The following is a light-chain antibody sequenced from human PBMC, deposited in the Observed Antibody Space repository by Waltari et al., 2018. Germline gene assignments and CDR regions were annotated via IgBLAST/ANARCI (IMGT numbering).Light chain of an antibody. CDR1: ISTLGPNY. Sequence: QSVLTQPPSASGTPGQRVTISCSGSISTLGPNYVYWYQQFPGTAPKLLIQRNNQRPSGVPDRFSGSKSGTSASLAISGLRSEDEADYYCASWDDSLSVGVFGGGTKLTVL. CDR2: RNN. V-gene: IGLV1-47*01. J-gene: IGLJ3*02. CDR3: ASWDDSLSVGV.